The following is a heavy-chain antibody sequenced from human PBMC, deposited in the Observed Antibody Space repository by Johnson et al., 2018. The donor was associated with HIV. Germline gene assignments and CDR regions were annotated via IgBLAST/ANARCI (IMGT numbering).Heavy chain of an antibody. J-gene: IGHJ3*02. Sequence: VQLVESGGGLVQPGGSLRLSCAASGFTFSSYWMSWVRQAPGKGLEWVANIKQDGSEKYYVDSVKGRFTTSSDNAKNTLFLQMNSLRAEDTAVYYCARSPETGDRLWRAFDIWGQGTMGTGSS. V-gene: IGHV3-7*05. CDR1: GFTFSSYW. D-gene: IGHD4-17*01. CDR3: ARSPETGDRLWRAFDI. CDR2: IKQDGSEK.